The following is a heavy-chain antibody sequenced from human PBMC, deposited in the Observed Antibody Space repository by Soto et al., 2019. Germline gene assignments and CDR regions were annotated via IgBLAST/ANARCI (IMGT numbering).Heavy chain of an antibody. CDR2: IWYDGSNK. CDR3: ARYWYNDYASSLHY. CDR1: GFTFSSDG. Sequence: RRYLRLGCVASGFTFSSDGMHWVRQAPGKGLEWVAVIWYDGSNKYYADSVKGRFTISRDNSKNTLYLQMNSLRAEDTAVYYCARYWYNDYASSLHYWCQGTLVT. D-gene: IGHD3-16*01. V-gene: IGHV3-33*01. J-gene: IGHJ4*02.